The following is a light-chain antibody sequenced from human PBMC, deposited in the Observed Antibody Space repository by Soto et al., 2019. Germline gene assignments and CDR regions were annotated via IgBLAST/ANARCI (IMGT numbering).Light chain of an antibody. J-gene: IGKJ1*01. V-gene: IGKV1-5*01. CDR1: QSIRSW. CDR3: QQYDSFSKT. CDR2: DAS. Sequence: DIQMTQSPSTLSASVGDRVTITCRASQSIRSWLAWYQQKPGKAPQLLIYDASNLESGVPSRFSGSGSGTEFTLTSSSLQADDFASYYCQQYDSFSKTFGRGTKVEVK.